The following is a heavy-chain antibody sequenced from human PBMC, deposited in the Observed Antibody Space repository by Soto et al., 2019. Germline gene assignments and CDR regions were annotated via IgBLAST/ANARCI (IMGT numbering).Heavy chain of an antibody. CDR3: ARDSDSDFWSGYRRNYYMDV. V-gene: IGHV4-59*01. CDR1: GGSISSYY. J-gene: IGHJ6*03. CDR2: IYYSGST. D-gene: IGHD3-3*01. Sequence: SETLSLTCTVSGGSISSYYWSWIRQPPGKGLEWIGYIYYSGSTSYAQKFQGRVTMTRDTSTSTVYMELSSLRSEDTAVYYCARDSDSDFWSGYRRNYYMDVWGKGTTVTVSS.